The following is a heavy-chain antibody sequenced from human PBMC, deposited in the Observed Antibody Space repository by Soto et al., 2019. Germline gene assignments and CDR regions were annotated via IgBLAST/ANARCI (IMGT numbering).Heavy chain of an antibody. J-gene: IGHJ5*02. CDR3: AREEASRIERWFDP. CDR1: IASSGSGGYC. CDR2: ISYSGSA. D-gene: IGHD6-6*01. Sequence: TRSLTCTVYIASSGSGGYCWTWVLQHPGKGLEWIGYISYSGSAHYNPSRKTRLTISLDTSKNQFSLKLSSVTAADTAMYYCAREEASRIERWFDPWGQGTLVTVSS. V-gene: IGHV4-31*03.